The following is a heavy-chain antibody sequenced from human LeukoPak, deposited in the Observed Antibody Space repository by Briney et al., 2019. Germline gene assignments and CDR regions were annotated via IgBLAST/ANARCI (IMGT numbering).Heavy chain of an antibody. J-gene: IGHJ6*03. CDR2: IYRSGST. V-gene: IGHV4-38-2*02. CDR1: NYSISNSLY. Sequence: PSETLSLTCSGSNYSISNSLYWGWLRQPPGKGLEWIGSIYRSGSTFYNPSLKSRVTISLDTSKNQFSLRLSSVTAADTAVYFCARGTYGYYMDVWGKGTTVTVSS. D-gene: IGHD4-17*01. CDR3: ARGTYGYYMDV.